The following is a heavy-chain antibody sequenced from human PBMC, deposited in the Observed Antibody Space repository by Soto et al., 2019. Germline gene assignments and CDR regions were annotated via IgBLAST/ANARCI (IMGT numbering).Heavy chain of an antibody. V-gene: IGHV4-59*01. Sequence: QVQLQESGPGLVKPSETLSLTCTVSGGSISSYYWSWIRQPPGKGLEWIGYIYYSGSTNYTPSLKNRVTIPVDTSQNQFYLKLSSVTAADTAVYYCARAWGHHSDYFDYWGQGTLVTVSS. CDR1: GGSISSYY. CDR3: ARAWGHHSDYFDY. CDR2: IYYSGST. D-gene: IGHD3-16*01. J-gene: IGHJ4*02.